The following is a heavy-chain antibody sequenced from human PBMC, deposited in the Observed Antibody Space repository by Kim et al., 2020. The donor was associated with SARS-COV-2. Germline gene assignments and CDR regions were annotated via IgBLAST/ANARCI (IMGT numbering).Heavy chain of an antibody. D-gene: IGHD6-13*01. CDR1: GGTFSSYA. CDR3: ARDIMEGIAAVYGMDV. CDR2: IIPIFGTA. V-gene: IGHV1-69*13. Sequence: SVKVSCKASGGTFSSYAISWVRQAPGQGLEWMGGIIPIFGTANYAQKFQGRVTITADESTSTAYMELSSLRSEDTAVYYCARDIMEGIAAVYGMDVWGQGTTVTVSS. J-gene: IGHJ6*02.